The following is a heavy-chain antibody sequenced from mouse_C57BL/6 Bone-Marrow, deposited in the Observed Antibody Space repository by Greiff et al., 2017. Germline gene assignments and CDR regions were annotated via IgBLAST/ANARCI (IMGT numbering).Heavy chain of an antibody. CDR1: GFNITDYY. CDR3: ARGGGSSNHDWYFDV. CDR2: IDPEDGET. J-gene: IGHJ1*03. Sequence: VQLQQSGAELVKPGASVKLSCTASGFNITDYYMHWVKQRPEQGLEWIGRIDPEDGETKYAPKFQGKATITVDTSSNTAYLQLSSLTSEDSAVSYYARGGGSSNHDWYFDVWGTGTTVTVSS. D-gene: IGHD1-1*01. V-gene: IGHV14-2*01.